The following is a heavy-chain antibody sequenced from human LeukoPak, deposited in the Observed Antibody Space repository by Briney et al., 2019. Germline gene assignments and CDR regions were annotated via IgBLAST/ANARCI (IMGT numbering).Heavy chain of an antibody. CDR3: AREAAYYYDSSGYRNWFDP. Sequence: GSVKVSCKASGYTFTSYGISWVRQAPGQGLEWIGWISAYNGNTNYAQKLQGRVTMTTDTSTSTAYMELRSLRSDDTAVYYCAREAAYYYDSSGYRNWFDPWGQGTLVTVSS. J-gene: IGHJ5*02. D-gene: IGHD3-22*01. CDR2: ISAYNGNT. CDR1: GYTFTSYG. V-gene: IGHV1-18*01.